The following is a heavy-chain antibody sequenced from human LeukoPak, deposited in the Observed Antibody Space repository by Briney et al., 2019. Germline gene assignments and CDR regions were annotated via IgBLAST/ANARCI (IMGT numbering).Heavy chain of an antibody. V-gene: IGHV3-11*01. CDR1: GFTFSDYY. Sequence: GGSLRLSCAASGFTFSDYYMSWIRQAPGKGLEWVSYISSSGSTIYYADSVKGRFTISRDNAKNSLYLQMNSLRAKDTAVYYCARGNTACSSTSCYGAYWGQGTLVTVSS. J-gene: IGHJ4*02. D-gene: IGHD2-2*01. CDR3: ARGNTACSSTSCYGAY. CDR2: ISSSGSTI.